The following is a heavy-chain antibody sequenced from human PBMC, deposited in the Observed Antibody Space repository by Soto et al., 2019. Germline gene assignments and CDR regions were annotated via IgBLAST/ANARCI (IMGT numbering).Heavy chain of an antibody. Sequence: PGGSLRLSCAASGFTFSSYAMHWVRQAPGKGLEWVAVISYDGSNKYYADSVKGRFTISRDNAKNRLDLQMNSLRAEDTAVYYCASDRWIQLWFFDYWGQGTLVNVSS. J-gene: IGHJ4*02. D-gene: IGHD5-18*01. V-gene: IGHV3-30-3*01. CDR1: GFTFSSYA. CDR3: ASDRWIQLWFFDY. CDR2: ISYDGSNK.